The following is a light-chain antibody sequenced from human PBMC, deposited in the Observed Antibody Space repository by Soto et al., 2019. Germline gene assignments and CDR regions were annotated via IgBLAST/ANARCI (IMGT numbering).Light chain of an antibody. J-gene: IGKJ4*01. CDR1: QSVSSSY. Sequence: IVLTQSPGTLSLYPWERATLSCRASQSVSSSYLAWYQQKPGQAPRLLIYGASSRATGIPDRFSGSGSGTDFTLTISRLGPEDFAVYYCQQYGSFPLTFGGGTKVDIK. CDR2: GAS. V-gene: IGKV3-20*01. CDR3: QQYGSFPLT.